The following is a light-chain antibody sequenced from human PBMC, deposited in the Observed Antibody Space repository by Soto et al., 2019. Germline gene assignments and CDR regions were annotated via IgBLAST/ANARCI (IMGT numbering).Light chain of an antibody. V-gene: IGKV3D-15*01. CDR2: GTY. Sequence: IVMTQSPATLSVSPGEGVTLSCRASARLTTNLAWYQQSPGQAPRLLIYGTYTRATGIPTRFSGSGTGTKFTLTISSLESEDFAVYYCQQYNKWPRTFGGGTKVDIK. J-gene: IGKJ4*01. CDR3: QQYNKWPRT. CDR1: ARLTTN.